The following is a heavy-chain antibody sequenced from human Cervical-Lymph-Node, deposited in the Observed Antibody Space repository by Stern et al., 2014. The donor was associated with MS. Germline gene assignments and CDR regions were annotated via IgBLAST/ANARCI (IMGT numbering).Heavy chain of an antibody. Sequence: VQLVQSGAEVKKPGESLKISCKGSGYTFTANWIAWVRQMPGQGLEWMWIIYPGDSDARYNPSFQGQVTISADKSISTAYLQWSSLKASDTAMYYCARDYGDYAFDYWGQGTLVTVSS. V-gene: IGHV5-51*01. CDR2: IYPGDSDA. J-gene: IGHJ4*02. CDR3: ARDYGDYAFDY. CDR1: GYTFTANW. D-gene: IGHD4-17*01.